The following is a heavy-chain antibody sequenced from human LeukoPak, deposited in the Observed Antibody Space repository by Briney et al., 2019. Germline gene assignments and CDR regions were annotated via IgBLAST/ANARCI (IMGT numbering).Heavy chain of an antibody. D-gene: IGHD5-18*01. J-gene: IGHJ6*03. CDR2: INTDGSST. CDR1: GFTFSSYW. CDR3: ARDPSDTAMVPYYYYYYYMDV. V-gene: IGHV3-74*01. Sequence: GGSLRLSCAASGFTFSSYWMHWVRQAPGKGLVWVSRINTDGSSTSYADSVKGRFTISRDNAKNSLYLQMNSLRAEDTAVYYCARDPSDTAMVPYYYYYYYMDVWGKGTTVTVSS.